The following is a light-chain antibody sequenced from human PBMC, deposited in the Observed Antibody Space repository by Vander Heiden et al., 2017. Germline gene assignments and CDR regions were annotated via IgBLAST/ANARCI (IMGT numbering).Light chain of an antibody. Sequence: DIQLTQSPSSLPASVGDRVTITCRASQSISSYLNWYQQKPGKAPQLLIYSASSWQSGVPARFSGSGSGTDFTLTISSLQPEDFATYYCQQGYSTPRTFGQGTKVEIK. CDR3: QQGYSTPRT. CDR2: SAS. J-gene: IGKJ1*01. V-gene: IGKV1-39*01. CDR1: QSISSY.